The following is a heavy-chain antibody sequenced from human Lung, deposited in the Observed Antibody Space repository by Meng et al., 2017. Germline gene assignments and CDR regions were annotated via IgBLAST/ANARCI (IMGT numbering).Heavy chain of an antibody. D-gene: IGHD4-11*01. CDR2: INHSGST. Sequence: QLGLELWGAGLLRPSATLSLTCVVSGGSFSDYCWSLIRQPPGKGLEWIGEINHSGSTNYNPSLESRATISVDTSQNNLSLKLSSVTAADSAVYYCARGPTTMAHDFDYWGQGTLVTVSS. CDR3: ARGPTTMAHDFDY. CDR1: GGSFSDYC. V-gene: IGHV4-34*01. J-gene: IGHJ4*02.